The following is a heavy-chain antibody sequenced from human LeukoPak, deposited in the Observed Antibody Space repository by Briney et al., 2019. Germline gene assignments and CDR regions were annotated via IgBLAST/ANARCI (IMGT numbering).Heavy chain of an antibody. CDR1: GGSISSYC. D-gene: IGHD6-13*01. CDR3: AREIAAANAFDI. CDR2: IYYSGST. J-gene: IGHJ3*02. Sequence: SETLSLTCTVSGGSISSYCWSWIRQPAGKGLEWIGYIYYSGSTNYNPSLKSRVTISVDTSKNQFSLKLSSVTAADTAVYYCAREIAAANAFDIWGQGTMVTVSS. V-gene: IGHV4-59*01.